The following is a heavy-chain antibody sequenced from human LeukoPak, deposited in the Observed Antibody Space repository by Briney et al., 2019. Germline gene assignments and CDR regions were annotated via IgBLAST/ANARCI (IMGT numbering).Heavy chain of an antibody. J-gene: IGHJ4*02. Sequence: KSGGSLRLSCAASGFTFSSYSMNWVRQAPGKGLEWVSSISSSSSYIYYADSVKGRFTISRDNAKNSLYLQMNSLRAKDTAVYYCARDLYCSSTSCFDYWGQGTLVTVSS. D-gene: IGHD2-2*01. V-gene: IGHV3-21*01. CDR2: ISSSSSYI. CDR1: GFTFSSYS. CDR3: ARDLYCSSTSCFDY.